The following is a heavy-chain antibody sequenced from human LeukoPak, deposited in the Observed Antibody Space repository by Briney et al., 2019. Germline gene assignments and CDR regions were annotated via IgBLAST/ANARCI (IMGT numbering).Heavy chain of an antibody. Sequence: PGGTLRLSCAASGFTFSTYGMSWVRQAPGKGLEWVSGISGSGGSRFCTDSVKGRFTISRDNSKNTLYLQMNSLRAEDTAVYYCARNGRLWFGELLGDYWGQGTLVTVSS. CDR3: ARNGRLWFGELLGDY. CDR2: ISGSGGSR. J-gene: IGHJ4*02. CDR1: GFTFSTYG. V-gene: IGHV3-23*01. D-gene: IGHD3-10*01.